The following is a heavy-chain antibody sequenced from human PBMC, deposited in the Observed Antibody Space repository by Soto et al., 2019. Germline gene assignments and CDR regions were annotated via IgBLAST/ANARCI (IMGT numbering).Heavy chain of an antibody. CDR2: IYYSGST. CDR3: AREGEVSLPAYCGGDCYSNYFDY. J-gene: IGHJ4*02. Sequence: SETLSVTWTVSGCSLSSGFCYLRWIRPHPGKGLEWIGYIYYSGSTYYNPSLKSRVTISVDTSKNQFSLRLSSVTAADTAVYYCAREGEVSLPAYCGGDCYSNYFDYWGQGTLVTVSS. V-gene: IGHV4-31*02. CDR1: GCSLSSGFCY. D-gene: IGHD2-21*02.